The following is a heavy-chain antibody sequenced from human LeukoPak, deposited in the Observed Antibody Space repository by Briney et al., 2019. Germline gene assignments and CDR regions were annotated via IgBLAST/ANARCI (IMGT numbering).Heavy chain of an antibody. Sequence: GGSLRLSCAASGFTVSSNHMSWVRQAPRKGLEWVSVIYSGGRTYYADSVKGRFTISRDNSKNTLSLQMNSLGAGDTAVYYCARSTATASSAAAYWGQGTLVTVSS. V-gene: IGHV3-66*02. CDR3: ARSTATASSAAAY. D-gene: IGHD1-1*01. J-gene: IGHJ4*02. CDR1: GFTVSSNH. CDR2: IYSGGRT.